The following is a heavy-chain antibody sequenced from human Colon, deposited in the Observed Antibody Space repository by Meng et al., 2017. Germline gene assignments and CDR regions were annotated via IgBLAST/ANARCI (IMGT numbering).Heavy chain of an antibody. CDR3: ARDRKHYGERGWFNP. J-gene: IGHJ5*02. CDR2: IYYSGST. V-gene: IGHV4-30-4*01. CDR1: GGSISSGDYY. D-gene: IGHD4-17*01. Sequence: GHRPGSGPGMVQPSQTLSLTCTVSGGSISSGDYYWSWIRQPPGKGLEWTGYIYYSGSTYSNASLKSRVTISIDRSKNQFSLKLSSVTAADTAVYYCARDRKHYGERGWFNPWGQGTLVTVSS.